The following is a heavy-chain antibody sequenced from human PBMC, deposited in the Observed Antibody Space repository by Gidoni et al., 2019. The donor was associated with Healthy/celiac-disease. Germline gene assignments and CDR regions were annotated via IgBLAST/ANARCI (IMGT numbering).Heavy chain of an antibody. CDR3: ARGLSGSSDFDY. CDR1: GGSISGYY. V-gene: IGHV4-4*07. D-gene: IGHD1-26*01. CDR2: VYSSGGT. J-gene: IGHJ4*01. Sequence: QLQESGPRLVKSSETLSLTCTVSGGSISGYYWSWIRQPAGKGLEWIGRVYSSGGTKYNPSLKSRVTMSVGTSKNQFSLRLSSVTVADTAVYYCARGLSGSSDFDYWGHGTLVTVSS.